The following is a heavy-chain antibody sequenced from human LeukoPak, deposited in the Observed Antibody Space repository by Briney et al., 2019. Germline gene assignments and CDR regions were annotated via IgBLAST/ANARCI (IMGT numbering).Heavy chain of an antibody. CDR1: GFTFDDYG. J-gene: IGHJ4*02. Sequence: GGSLRLSCAASGFTFDDYGMSWVRQAPGKGLKGVSGINWNGGSTGYADSVKGRFTISRANAKNSLYLQMNSLRAEDTALYYCARNGITFGGVIVPPYYFDYWGQGTLVTVSS. CDR2: INWNGGST. D-gene: IGHD3-16*02. CDR3: ARNGITFGGVIVPPYYFDY. V-gene: IGHV3-20*04.